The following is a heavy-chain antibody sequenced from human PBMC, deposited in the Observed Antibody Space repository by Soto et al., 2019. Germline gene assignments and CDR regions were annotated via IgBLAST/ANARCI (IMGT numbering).Heavy chain of an antibody. CDR1: GFPFSTYG. V-gene: IGHV3-33*01. D-gene: IGHD2-21*02. CDR2: IWDDGTNK. CDR3: ARAPCGGDCYSDY. J-gene: IGHJ4*02. Sequence: QVHLVESGGGVVQPGRSLRLSCAASGFPFSTYGMHWVRQAPGKGLEWVAVIWDDGTNKYYADSVRGRCTISRDNSKNTLYLQMNSLRAEDTAVYYWARAPCGGDCYSDYWGQGTLVTVSS.